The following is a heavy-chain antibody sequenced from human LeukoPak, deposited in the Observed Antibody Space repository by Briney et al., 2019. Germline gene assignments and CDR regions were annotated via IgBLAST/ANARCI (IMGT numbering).Heavy chain of an antibody. J-gene: IGHJ4*02. CDR1: GYTFTSYD. V-gene: IGHV1-8*01. Sequence: VASVKVSCKASGYTFTSYDINWVRQATGQGLEWMGWMNPNSGNTGYAQKFQGRVAMTRNTSISTAYMELSSLRSEDTAVYYCARGFGGYYYDSSGSDYWGQGTLVTVSS. CDR3: ARGFGGYYYDSSGSDY. CDR2: MNPNSGNT. D-gene: IGHD3-22*01.